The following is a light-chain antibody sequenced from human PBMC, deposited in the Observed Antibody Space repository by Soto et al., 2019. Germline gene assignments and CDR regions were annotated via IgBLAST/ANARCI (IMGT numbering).Light chain of an antibody. CDR3: QQYHNWPPIS. V-gene: IGKV1-5*01. J-gene: IGKJ5*01. CDR2: DAS. CDR1: QSISNW. Sequence: IQMTRSPSTVPAXVXDSVAITFRASQSISNWLAWYQQKPGKVPKLLIYDASTLESGVPSRFTGRGSGTEFTLTISSLQSEDLAAYYCQQYHNWPPISFAQGTRLEIK.